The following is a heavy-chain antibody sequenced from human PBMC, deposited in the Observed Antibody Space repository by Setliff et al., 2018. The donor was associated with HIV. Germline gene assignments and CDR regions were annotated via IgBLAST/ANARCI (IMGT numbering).Heavy chain of an antibody. CDR2: TTPGGIDA. Sequence: PGGSLRLSCVASGFIFSNHTINWVRQAPGKGLEWVSSTTPGGIDALYADSVMGRFTIPSDSAKKSVFLQMNSLRAEDTAVYYCARESPWGETWLQSRIDSWGQGTLVTVSS. CDR3: ARESPWGETWLQSRIDS. D-gene: IGHD3-16*01. V-gene: IGHV3-21*01. J-gene: IGHJ4*02. CDR1: GFIFSNHT.